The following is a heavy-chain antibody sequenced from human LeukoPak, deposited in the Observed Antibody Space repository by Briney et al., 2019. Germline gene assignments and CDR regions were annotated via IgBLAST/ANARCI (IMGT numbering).Heavy chain of an antibody. D-gene: IGHD7-27*01. J-gene: IGHJ5*02. CDR1: GFTFSSYW. CDR3: ARVRTGEWNWFDP. Sequence: GGSLRLSCAASGFTFSSYWMHWVRDARGKGVVWVSRINSDGSRTNFADSVKGRFTISRDNAKNTLYLQMNSLRAEDTAVYYCARVRTGEWNWFDPWGQGALVTVSS. V-gene: IGHV3-74*01. CDR2: INSDGSRT.